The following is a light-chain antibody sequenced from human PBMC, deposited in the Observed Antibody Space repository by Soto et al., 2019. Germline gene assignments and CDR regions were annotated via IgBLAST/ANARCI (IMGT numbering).Light chain of an antibody. Sequence: SYELTQPPSVSVAPGKTAKITCGGNYIGSYSVHWYQQKPGQAPVVVIFYDSDRPSGIPERFSGSKSGKTATLTISRVEAGDEADYFCQVWETSGDYVAVFGGGTKVTVL. J-gene: IGLJ2*01. V-gene: IGLV3-21*01. CDR3: QVWETSGDYVAV. CDR1: YIGSYS. CDR2: YDS.